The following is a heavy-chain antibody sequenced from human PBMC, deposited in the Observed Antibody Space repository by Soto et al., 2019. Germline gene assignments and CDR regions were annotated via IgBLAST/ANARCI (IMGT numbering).Heavy chain of an antibody. CDR3: ARAVAPYLGNWFDP. J-gene: IGHJ5*02. CDR1: GGSISSGNSYA. Sequence: QLQLQESGSGLVKPSQTLSLTCAVSGGSISSGNSYAWSWIRQPPGKGLEWIGSISHTGRTSYNPSLKGRVTRSVDKSKNQFSLKLSSVTAADMAVYYCARAVAPYLGNWFDPWGQGSLVIVSS. D-gene: IGHD3-16*01. CDR2: ISHTGRT. V-gene: IGHV4-30-2*01.